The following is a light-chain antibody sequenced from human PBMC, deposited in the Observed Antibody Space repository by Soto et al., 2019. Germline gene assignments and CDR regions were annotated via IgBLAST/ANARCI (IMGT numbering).Light chain of an antibody. V-gene: IGKV3-20*01. CDR2: GAS. CDR1: QSISSTH. CDR3: QQYGSSPT. J-gene: IGKJ1*01. Sequence: EIVLTQSPDTLSLSPGERATLSCRASQSISSTHLVWYQQKPGQAPSLLIFGASSRATGIPDRFSGSGSGTDFTLTISRLEPEDFAVYYCQQYGSSPTFGQGTKVDNK.